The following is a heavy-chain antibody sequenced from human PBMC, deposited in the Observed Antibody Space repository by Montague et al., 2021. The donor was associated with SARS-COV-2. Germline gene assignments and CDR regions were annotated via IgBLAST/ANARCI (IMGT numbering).Heavy chain of an antibody. Sequence: SETLSLTCAVHGTSFSGYYWNWIRQPPGKGPEWIGEINHGGSTKYSPSLKSRLTISADTSKNQFSLKLTSVAAADTAVYYCARLRDGVVPSPILGVGPYHSYYYMDVWGRGTRSPSP. V-gene: IGHV4-34*01. CDR3: ARLRDGVVPSPILGVGPYHSYYYMDV. CDR1: GTSFSGYY. CDR2: INHGGST. J-gene: IGHJ6*03. D-gene: IGHD3-10*01.